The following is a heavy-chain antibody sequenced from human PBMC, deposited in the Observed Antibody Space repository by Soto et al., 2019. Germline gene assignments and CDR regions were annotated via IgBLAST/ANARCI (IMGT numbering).Heavy chain of an antibody. J-gene: IGHJ4*02. Sequence: VRQAPGKGLEWVSAISGSGGSTYYADSVKGRFTISRDNSKNTLYLQMNSLRAEDTAVYYCAKVLRYYYDSSGYYNYFDYWGQGTLVTVSS. CDR2: ISGSGGST. V-gene: IGHV3-23*01. D-gene: IGHD3-22*01. CDR3: AKVLRYYYDSSGYYNYFDY.